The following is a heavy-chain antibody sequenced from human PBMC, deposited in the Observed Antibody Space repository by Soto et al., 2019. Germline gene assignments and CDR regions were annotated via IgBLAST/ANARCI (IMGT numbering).Heavy chain of an antibody. J-gene: IGHJ1*01. CDR1: GGSISSGGYY. D-gene: IGHD4-17*01. V-gene: IGHV4-31*03. CDR2: IYYSGST. Sequence: QVQLQESGPGLVKPSQTLSLTCTVSGGSISSGGYYWSWIRQHPGKGLEWIGYIYYSGSTYYNPSLKSRVTISVDTSKNQIALKLSSVTAADTAVYYCVGLTLGYYGDYEYFQHWGQGTLVTVSS. CDR3: VGLTLGYYGDYEYFQH.